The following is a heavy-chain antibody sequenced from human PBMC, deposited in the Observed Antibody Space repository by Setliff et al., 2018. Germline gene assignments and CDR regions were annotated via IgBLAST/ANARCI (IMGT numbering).Heavy chain of an antibody. CDR3: ARFACNGGSCYLSASDH. D-gene: IGHD2-15*01. Sequence: GGSLRLSCAASGFTVTDNYMSWVRQAPGKGLEWVSSISSRSTYIYYADSVKGRFTISRDNANNSLYLQMNSLRAEDTAMYYCARFACNGGSCYLSASDHWGQGALVTVSS. V-gene: IGHV3-21*06. CDR1: GFTVTDNY. J-gene: IGHJ4*02. CDR2: ISSRSTYI.